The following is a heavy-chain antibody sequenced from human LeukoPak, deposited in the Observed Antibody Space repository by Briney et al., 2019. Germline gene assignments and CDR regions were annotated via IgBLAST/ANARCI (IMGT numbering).Heavy chain of an antibody. CDR1: GGTFSSYA. Sequence: ASVKVSCKASGGTFSSYAISWVRQAPGQGLEWMGGIIPIFGTANYAQKFQGRVTITADESTSTAYMELRSLRSDDTAVYYCARAAGQRRRVQGAFDIWGQGTMVTVSS. V-gene: IGHV1-69*13. CDR2: IIPIFGTA. J-gene: IGHJ3*02. CDR3: ARAAGQRRRVQGAFDI. D-gene: IGHD1-14*01.